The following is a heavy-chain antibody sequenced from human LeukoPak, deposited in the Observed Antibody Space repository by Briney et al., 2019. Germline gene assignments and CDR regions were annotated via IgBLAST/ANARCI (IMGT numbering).Heavy chain of an antibody. V-gene: IGHV1-18*01. Sequence: ASVKVSCKASGYTFTSYGISWVRQAPGQGLEWMGWISAYNGNTNYAQKLQGRVTMTTDTSTSTAYMELRSLRSDDTAVYCCARDSPSNLSGGPLPHDYWGQGTLVTVSS. CDR1: GYTFTSYG. J-gene: IGHJ4*02. CDR2: ISAYNGNT. CDR3: ARDSPSNLSGGPLPHDY. D-gene: IGHD3-10*01.